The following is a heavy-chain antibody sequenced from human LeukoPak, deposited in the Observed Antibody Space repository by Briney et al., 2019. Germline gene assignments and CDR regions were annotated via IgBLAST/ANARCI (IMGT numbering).Heavy chain of an antibody. CDR1: GFTFSSYG. CDR2: ISYDGSNK. V-gene: IGHV3-30*18. J-gene: IGHJ4*02. CDR3: AKVGDKWPSRSWQDY. D-gene: IGHD6-13*01. Sequence: GGSLRLSCAASGFTFSSYGMHWVRQAPGKGLEWVAVISYDGSNKYYADSVKGRFTISRDNSKNTLYLQMNSLRAEDTAVYYCAKVGDKWPSRSWQDYWARETRVRVSS.